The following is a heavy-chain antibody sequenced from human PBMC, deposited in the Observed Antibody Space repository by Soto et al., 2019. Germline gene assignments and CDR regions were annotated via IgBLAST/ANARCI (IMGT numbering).Heavy chain of an antibody. CDR2: VSWNSAGL. Sequence: EVQLVESGGGLVQPGRSLRLSCAASGFTFHDYAMHWVRQAPGKGLEWVSLVSWNSAGLVYADSIKGRFTISRDNAKNSLYLQMNKLRTEDTAFYYCTRGYCTVGSCAFDIWGQGTMVTVSS. V-gene: IGHV3-9*01. J-gene: IGHJ3*02. D-gene: IGHD2-15*01. CDR1: GFTFHDYA. CDR3: TRGYCTVGSCAFDI.